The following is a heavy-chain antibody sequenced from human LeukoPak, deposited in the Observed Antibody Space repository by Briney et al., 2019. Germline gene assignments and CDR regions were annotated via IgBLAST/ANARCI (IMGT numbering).Heavy chain of an antibody. J-gene: IGHJ4*02. D-gene: IGHD5-24*01. CDR3: ARGRWPPLPTY. CDR1: GGSISSGDYC. Sequence: SETLSLTCTVSGGSISSGDYCWSWIRQSPGKGLEWIGYSYYSGSTYYNPSHKSRVTISVDTSKNQFSLKLSSVTAADTAVYYCARGRWPPLPTYWGQGTLVTVSS. V-gene: IGHV4-30-4*01. CDR2: SYYSGST.